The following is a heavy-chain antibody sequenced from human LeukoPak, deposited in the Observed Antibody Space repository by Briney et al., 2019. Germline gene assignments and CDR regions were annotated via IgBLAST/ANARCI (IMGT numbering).Heavy chain of an antibody. CDR2: ISGGSSYT. D-gene: IGHD5-12*01. V-gene: IGHV3-11*03. Sequence: GGSLRLSCAASGFTFSDYYMTWIRQAPGKGLVWVSYISGGSSYTYYADSVKGRFTISRDNSKNTLYLQMNSLRAEDTAVYYCAKDPYRASSGLVDYWGQGTLVTVSS. CDR3: AKDPYRASSGLVDY. CDR1: GFTFSDYY. J-gene: IGHJ4*02.